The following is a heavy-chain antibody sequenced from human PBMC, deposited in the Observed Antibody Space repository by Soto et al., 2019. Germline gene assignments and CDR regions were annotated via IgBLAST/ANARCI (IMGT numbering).Heavy chain of an antibody. CDR2: TYYRSKWYN. V-gene: IGHV6-1*01. CDR3: ARDPYYDILTGWAFDI. CDR1: GDSVSSNSAA. D-gene: IGHD3-9*01. J-gene: IGHJ3*02. Sequence: SQTRSLTCAISGDSVSSNSAAWNWIRQSPSRGLEWLGRTYYRSKWYNDYAVSVKSRITINPDTSKNQFSLQLNSVTPEDTAVYYCARDPYYDILTGWAFDIWGQGTMVTVSS.